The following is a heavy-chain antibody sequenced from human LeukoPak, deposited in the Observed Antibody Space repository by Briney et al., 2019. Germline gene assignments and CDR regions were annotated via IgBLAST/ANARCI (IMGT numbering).Heavy chain of an antibody. V-gene: IGHV3-30*02. CDR3: ARTYYYDSSDYSALGY. CDR2: IRYDGSNK. Sequence: LTGGSLRLSCAASGFTFSSYGMHWVRQAPGKGLEWVSFIRYDGSNKYYADSVKGRFTISRDNSKNTLYLQMNSLRAEDTAVYYCARTYYYDSSDYSALGYWGQGTLVTVSS. CDR1: GFTFSSYG. J-gene: IGHJ4*02. D-gene: IGHD3-22*01.